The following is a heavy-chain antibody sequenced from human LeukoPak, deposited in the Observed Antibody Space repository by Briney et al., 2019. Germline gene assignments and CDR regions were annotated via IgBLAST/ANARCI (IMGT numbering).Heavy chain of an antibody. CDR2: IIPIFGTA. D-gene: IGHD2-2*01. CDR3: AEGTVVPAAIRTNYYYYYMDV. CDR1: GGTLSSYA. J-gene: IGHJ6*03. V-gene: IGHV1-69*05. Sequence: GPSVKASCKASGGTLSSYAISWVRKAPGQGLEWMGGIIPIFGTANYAQKFQGRVTITTDESTSTAYMELSSLRSEDTAVYYCAEGTVVPAAIRTNYYYYYMDVWGKGTTVTVSS.